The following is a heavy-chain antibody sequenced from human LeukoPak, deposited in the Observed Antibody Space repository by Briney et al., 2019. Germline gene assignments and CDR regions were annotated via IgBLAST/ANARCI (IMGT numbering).Heavy chain of an antibody. CDR3: AKNPRLEGWIYFDS. V-gene: IGHV3-23*01. J-gene: IGHJ4*02. Sequence: PGGSLRLSSAASGFTFSSYSMSWVRQAPGKGLEWVSSISGSGGRIDYADCVKGRFTISRDNSKNTLSLQMNSLTAEDTAVYYCAKNPRLEGWIYFDSWGQGILVTVSS. CDR2: ISGSGGRI. D-gene: IGHD1-1*01. CDR1: GFTFSSYS.